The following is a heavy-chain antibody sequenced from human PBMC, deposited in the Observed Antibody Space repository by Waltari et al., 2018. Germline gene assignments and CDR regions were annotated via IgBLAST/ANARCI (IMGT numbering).Heavy chain of an antibody. Sequence: QVQLQQSGPGLVTPSQTLPLTCAISGDSVSSNSAAWNWIKQSPSSGLAWLGRTYYRSKWYNDYAVSVKSRITINPDTSKNQFSLQLNSVTPEDTAVYYCARVGSGEFMTTVVTLYSAFDIWGQGTMVTVSS. D-gene: IGHD4-17*01. CDR1: GDSVSSNSAA. CDR2: TYYRSKWYN. CDR3: ARVGSGEFMTTVVTLYSAFDI. V-gene: IGHV6-1*01. J-gene: IGHJ3*02.